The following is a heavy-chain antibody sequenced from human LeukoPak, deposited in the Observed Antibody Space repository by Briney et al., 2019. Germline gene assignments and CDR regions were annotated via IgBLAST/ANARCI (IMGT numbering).Heavy chain of an antibody. CDR1: GGSISSYY. V-gene: IGHV4-59*01. J-gene: IGHJ4*02. Sequence: SETLSLTCTVSGGSISSYYWSWIRQPPGKGLEWIGYIYYSGSTNYNPSLKSRVTISVDTSKNQFSLKLSSVTAADTAVYYCARLVVPAATGDYWGQGTLVTVSS. CDR3: ARLVVPAATGDY. CDR2: IYYSGST. D-gene: IGHD2-2*01.